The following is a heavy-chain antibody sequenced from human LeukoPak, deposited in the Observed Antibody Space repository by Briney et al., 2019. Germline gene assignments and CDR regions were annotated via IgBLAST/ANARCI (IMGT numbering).Heavy chain of an antibody. CDR3: AKTLAVAGFAWYFHY. CDR2: INHSGST. CDR1: GGSFSGYY. V-gene: IGHV4-34*01. D-gene: IGHD6-19*01. J-gene: IGHJ4*02. Sequence: SETLSLTCAVYGGSFSGYYWSWIRQPPGKGLEWIGEINHSGSTNYNPSLKSRVTISVDTSKNQFSLKLSSVTAADTAVYYCAKTLAVAGFAWYFHYWGQGTLVTVSS.